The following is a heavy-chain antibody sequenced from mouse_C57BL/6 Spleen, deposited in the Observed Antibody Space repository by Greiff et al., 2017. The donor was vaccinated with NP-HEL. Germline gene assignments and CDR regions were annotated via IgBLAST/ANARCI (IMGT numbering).Heavy chain of an antibody. Sequence: VQLQQSGAELAKPGASVKLSCTASGFNITSYYMHWVKQRPGQGLEWIGYINPGSGDTKYTPKFKDKATLTADKSSITAYRQLSSLTYEDSAVYYCARMRDGNAHWGQGTTLTVSS. CDR2: INPGSGDT. D-gene: IGHD2-1*01. J-gene: IGHJ2*01. CDR1: GFNITSYY. CDR3: ARMRDGNAH. V-gene: IGHV1-7*01.